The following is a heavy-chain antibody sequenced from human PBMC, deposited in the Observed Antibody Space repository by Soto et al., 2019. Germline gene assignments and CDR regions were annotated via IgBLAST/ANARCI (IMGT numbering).Heavy chain of an antibody. CDR2: LVPILGMA. Sequence: QVQLVQSGAEVKKPGSSVKVSCTASEGTFNSYTISWVRQAPGQGLEWMGRLVPILGMADFARKFQGRVMITADKSTSTAYMLLSSLRSDDTAVYYCATIYGAGSTHFDYWGQGTLVTVSS. D-gene: IGHD3-10*01. CDR3: ATIYGAGSTHFDY. CDR1: EGTFNSYT. J-gene: IGHJ4*02. V-gene: IGHV1-69*02.